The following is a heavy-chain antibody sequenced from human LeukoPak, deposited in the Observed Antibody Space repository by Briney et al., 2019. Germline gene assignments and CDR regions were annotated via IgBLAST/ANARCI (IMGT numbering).Heavy chain of an antibody. CDR1: GFTFSSYSM. V-gene: IGHV4-4*02. CDR2: IYHSGST. CDR3: ASETHSSSRLSVC. D-gene: IGHD6-6*01. J-gene: IGHJ4*02. Sequence: GSLRLSCAASGFTFSSYSMNWVRQPPGKGLEWIGEIYHSGSTNYNPSLKSRVTISVDKSKNQFSLKLSSVTAADTAVYYCASETHSSSRLSVCWGQGTLVTVSS.